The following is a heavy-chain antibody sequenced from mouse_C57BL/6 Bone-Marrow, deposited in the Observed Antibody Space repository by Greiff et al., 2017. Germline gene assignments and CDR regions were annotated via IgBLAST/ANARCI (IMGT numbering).Heavy chain of an antibody. D-gene: IGHD1-1*01. CDR3: AITTVVAFSKYFDY. CDR2: IYPRSGNT. CDR1: GYTFTSYG. V-gene: IGHV1-81*01. J-gene: IGHJ2*01. Sequence: VQLQQSGAELARPGASVKLSCKASGYTFTSYGISWVKQRTGQGLEWIGEIYPRSGNTYYNEKFKGKTTLTADKSSSTAYMELRSLTSEDSAVYFCAITTVVAFSKYFDYWGQGTTLTVSS.